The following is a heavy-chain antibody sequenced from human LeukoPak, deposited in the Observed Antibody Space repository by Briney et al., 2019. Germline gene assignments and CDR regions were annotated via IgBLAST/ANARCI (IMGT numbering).Heavy chain of an antibody. Sequence: SVKVSFKASGFTFTSSAVQWVRQARGQRLEWIGWIVVGSGNTNYAQKFQERVTITRDMSTSTAYMELSSLRSEDTAVYYCAADHLHYDSSGSKENWGQGTLVTVSS. V-gene: IGHV1-58*01. CDR2: IVVGSGNT. CDR3: AADHLHYDSSGSKEN. J-gene: IGHJ4*02. CDR1: GFTFTSSA. D-gene: IGHD3-22*01.